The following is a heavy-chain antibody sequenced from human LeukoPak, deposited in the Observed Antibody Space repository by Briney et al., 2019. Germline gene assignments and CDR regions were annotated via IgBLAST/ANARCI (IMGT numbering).Heavy chain of an antibody. J-gene: IGHJ4*02. CDR2: ISSSSSYI. V-gene: IGHV3-21*01. CDR1: GFTFSSYS. Sequence: PGGSLRLSCAASGFTFSSYSMNWVRQAPGKGLEWVSSISSSSSYIYYADSVKGRFTISRDNAKNSLCLQMNSLRAEDTAVYYCARGRYGDYYFDYWGQGTLVTVSS. D-gene: IGHD4-17*01. CDR3: ARGRYGDYYFDY.